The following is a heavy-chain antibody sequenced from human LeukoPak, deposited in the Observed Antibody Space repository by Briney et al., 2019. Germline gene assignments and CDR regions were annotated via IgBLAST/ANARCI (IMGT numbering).Heavy chain of an antibody. CDR2: INPNSGGT. CDR1: GYTFTGYY. V-gene: IGHV1-2*06. Sequence: ASVKVSCKASGYTFTGYYMHWVRQAPGQGLEWMGRINPNSGGTNYAQKFQGRVTKTRDTSISTAYMELSRLRSDDTAVYYCARTRRYYYDSSGYYDYDYWGQGTLVTVSS. CDR3: ARTRRYYYDSSGYYDYDY. D-gene: IGHD3-22*01. J-gene: IGHJ4*02.